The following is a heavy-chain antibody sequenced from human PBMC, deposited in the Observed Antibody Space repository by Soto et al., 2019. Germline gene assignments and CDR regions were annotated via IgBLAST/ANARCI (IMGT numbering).Heavy chain of an antibody. CDR2: IYSGGST. CDR3: ARDPGVDAFDI. D-gene: IGHD3-10*01. CDR1: GFTVSSNY. J-gene: IGHJ3*02. Sequence: GRSLRLSCAASGFTVSSNYVSWVRQAPGKGLEWVSVIYSGGSTYYADSVKGRFTISRDNSKNTLYLQMNSLRAEDTAVYYCARDPGVDAFDIWGQGTMVTVSS. V-gene: IGHV3-53*01.